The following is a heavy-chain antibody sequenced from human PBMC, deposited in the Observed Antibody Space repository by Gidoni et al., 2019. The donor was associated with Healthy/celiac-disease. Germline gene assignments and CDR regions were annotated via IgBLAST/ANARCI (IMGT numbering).Heavy chain of an antibody. CDR2: ISSSSSYI. J-gene: IGHJ3*02. CDR1: GFTFSSYS. Sequence: EVQLVESGGGLVKPGGSLRLSCAASGFTFSSYSMNWVRQAPGKGLEWVSSISSSSSYIYYADSVKGRFTISRDNAKNSLYLRMNSLRAEDTAVYYCAIQWLDTGETIWGQGTMVTVSS. D-gene: IGHD6-19*01. V-gene: IGHV3-21*01. CDR3: AIQWLDTGETI.